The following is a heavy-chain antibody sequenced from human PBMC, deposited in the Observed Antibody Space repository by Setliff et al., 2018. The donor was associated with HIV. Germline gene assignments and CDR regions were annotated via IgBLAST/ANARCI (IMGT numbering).Heavy chain of an antibody. V-gene: IGHV1-69*10. CDR2: IVPILGIA. D-gene: IGHD4-17*01. CDR1: GGTFTNSA. Sequence: SVKVSCKASGGTFTNSAIGWVRQAPGQGLEWMGAIVPILGIANSAQKLQGRVTISTDESARTAYMELRSLRSEDTAVYYCAVGPHGDYELGWFDLWGQGTLVTVSS. CDR3: AVGPHGDYELGWFDL. J-gene: IGHJ5*02.